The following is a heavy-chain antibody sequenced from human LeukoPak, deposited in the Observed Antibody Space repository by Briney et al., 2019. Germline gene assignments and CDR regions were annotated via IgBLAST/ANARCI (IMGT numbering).Heavy chain of an antibody. V-gene: IGHV3-7*01. Sequence: GGSLRLSCSASGFAFSDYWMNWVRHPPGKGPEWVANINLGGSAKLYVDSVKGRCTISRDNAKNSLYLQMNSLRVEDTAVYYCAAWGLHNYWGQGTLVTVSS. CDR1: GFAFSDYW. CDR3: AAWGLHNY. D-gene: IGHD7-27*01. J-gene: IGHJ4*02. CDR2: INLGGSAK.